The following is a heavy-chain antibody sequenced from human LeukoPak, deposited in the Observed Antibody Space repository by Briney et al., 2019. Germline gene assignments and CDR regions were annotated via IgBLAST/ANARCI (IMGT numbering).Heavy chain of an antibody. CDR1: GYTFTSHY. Sequence: GASVKVSCKASGYTFTSHYIHWVRQAPGQGLEWMGWINPNSGGTNYAQKLQGRVTMTTDTSTSTAYMELRSLRSDDTAVYYCARDKYGSGSYSGSAFDYWGQGTLVTVSS. D-gene: IGHD3-10*01. CDR2: INPNSGGT. V-gene: IGHV1-2*02. J-gene: IGHJ4*02. CDR3: ARDKYGSGSYSGSAFDY.